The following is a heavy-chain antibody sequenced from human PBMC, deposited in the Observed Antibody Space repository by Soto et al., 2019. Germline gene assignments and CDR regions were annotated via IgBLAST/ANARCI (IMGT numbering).Heavy chain of an antibody. J-gene: IGHJ5*02. CDR1: GFTFSTYA. V-gene: IGHV3-23*01. D-gene: IGHD6-19*01. CDR2: VSASGGST. Sequence: PGGSLRLSCAASGFTFSTYAMAWVRQAPGKGLEWVSGVSASGGSTYYADSVKGRFTISRDNSKNTLYLQMNSLRAEDTAVYYCAKDASSSGWYENWFDPWGQGTLVTVSS. CDR3: AKDASSSGWYENWFDP.